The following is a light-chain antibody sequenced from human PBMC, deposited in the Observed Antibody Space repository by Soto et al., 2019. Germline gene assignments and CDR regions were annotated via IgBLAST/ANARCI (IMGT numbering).Light chain of an antibody. J-gene: IGKJ1*01. CDR3: QQRSDWPPT. CDR2: GAS. Sequence: EVVLTQSPATLSLSPGERATLSCRASQSVSSSYLAWYQQKPGQAPRLLIYGASSRATGIPDRFSGSGSGTDFTLTISSLEAEDFAVYYCQQRSDWPPTFGQGTKVDIK. CDR1: QSVSSSY. V-gene: IGKV3D-20*02.